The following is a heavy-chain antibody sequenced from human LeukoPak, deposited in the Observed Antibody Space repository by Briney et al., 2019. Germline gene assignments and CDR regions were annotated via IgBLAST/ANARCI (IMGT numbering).Heavy chain of an antibody. CDR2: ISGTGGRT. CDR3: AKSSYYDSSGYYREYYFDY. CDR1: GFTFSNYA. Sequence: GGSLRLSCAASGFTFSNYAMSWVRQAPGKGLEWVSAISGTGGRTYYADSVKGRFTISRDNSKNTLFLQMNSLRAEDTAVYYCAKSSYYDSSGYYREYYFDYWGQGTLVTVSS. V-gene: IGHV3-23*01. D-gene: IGHD3-22*01. J-gene: IGHJ4*02.